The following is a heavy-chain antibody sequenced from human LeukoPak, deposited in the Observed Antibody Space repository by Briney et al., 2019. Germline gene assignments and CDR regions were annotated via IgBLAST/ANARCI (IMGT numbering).Heavy chain of an antibody. CDR3: ARDGLAATKELDY. V-gene: IGHV1-69*05. CDR1: GGTFSSYA. Sequence: GASVKVSCKASGGTFSSYAISWVRQAPGQGLEWVGRIIPIFGTANYAQKFQGRVTITTDESTSTAYMELSSLRSEDTAVYYCARDGLAATKELDYWGQGTLVTVSS. D-gene: IGHD2-15*01. J-gene: IGHJ4*02. CDR2: IIPIFGTA.